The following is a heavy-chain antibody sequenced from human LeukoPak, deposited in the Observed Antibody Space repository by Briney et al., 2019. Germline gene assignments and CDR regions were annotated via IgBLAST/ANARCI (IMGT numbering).Heavy chain of an antibody. Sequence: ASVKVSCKASGGTFSSYAISWVRQAPGQGLEWMGRISPILGIANYAQKFQGRVTITADKSTSTAYMELSSLRSEDTAVYYCASPRGYGSGSYDAFDIWGQGTMVTVSS. D-gene: IGHD3-10*01. V-gene: IGHV1-69*04. CDR1: GGTFSSYA. CDR2: ISPILGIA. J-gene: IGHJ3*02. CDR3: ASPRGYGSGSYDAFDI.